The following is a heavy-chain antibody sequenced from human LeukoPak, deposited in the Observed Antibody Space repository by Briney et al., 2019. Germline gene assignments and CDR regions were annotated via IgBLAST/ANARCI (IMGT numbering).Heavy chain of an antibody. CDR1: GYSFTSYW. D-gene: IGHD2-2*01. J-gene: IGHJ6*03. CDR3: ARGTDCSSTSCFNQASYYYYMDV. CDR2: IYPGDSDT. V-gene: IGHV5-51*01. Sequence: GESLKTSCKGSGYSFTSYWIGWVRQMPGKGLEWMGIIYPGDSDTRYSPSFQGQVTISADKSISTAYLQWSSLKASDTAMYYCARGTDCSSTSCFNQASYYYYMDVWGKGTTVTVSS.